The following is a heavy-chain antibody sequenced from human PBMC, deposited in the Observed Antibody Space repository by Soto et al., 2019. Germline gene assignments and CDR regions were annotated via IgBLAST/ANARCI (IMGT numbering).Heavy chain of an antibody. CDR3: ARDLGCSSTSCTYGMDV. D-gene: IGHD2-2*01. CDR1: GFTFSDYY. CDR2: ISSSSSYT. Sequence: GGSLRLSCAASGFTFSDYYMSWIRQAPGKGLEWVSYISSSSSYTNYADSVKGRFTISRDNAKNSLYLQMNSLRAEDTAVYYCARDLGCSSTSCTYGMDVWGQGTTVTVSS. V-gene: IGHV3-11*06. J-gene: IGHJ6*02.